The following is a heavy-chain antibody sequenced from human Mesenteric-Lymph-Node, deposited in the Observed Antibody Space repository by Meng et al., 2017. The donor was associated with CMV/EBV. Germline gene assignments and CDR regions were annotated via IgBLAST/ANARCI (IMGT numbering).Heavy chain of an antibody. V-gene: IGHV3-23*01. D-gene: IGHD3-16*01. J-gene: IGHJ6*02. CDR2: ISGSGGST. Sequence: GESLKISCAASGFTFSSYAMSWVRQAPGKGLEWVSAISGSGGSTYYADSVKGRFTISRDNSKNTLYLQMNSLRVDDTAVYYCASRSRVIMIRGDYYALDVWGHGTTVTVSS. CDR1: GFTFSSYA. CDR3: ASRSRVIMIRGDYYALDV.